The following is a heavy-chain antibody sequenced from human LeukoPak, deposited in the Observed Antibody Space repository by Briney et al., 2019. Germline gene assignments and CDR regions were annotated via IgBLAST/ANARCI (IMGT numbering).Heavy chain of an antibody. CDR1: GFIFRNYA. J-gene: IGHJ6*02. D-gene: IGHD3-16*01. CDR3: ARNQQLGGHSYYYYGMDV. CDR2: ISGGGVTT. V-gene: IGHV3-23*01. Sequence: GGSLRLSCGASGFIFRNYAMSWARQAPGKGLEWVSGISGGGVTTYYADSVKGRFTISRDNSKNTLYLQMNSLRADDTAIYYCARNQQLGGHSYYYYGMDVWGQGTTVTVSS.